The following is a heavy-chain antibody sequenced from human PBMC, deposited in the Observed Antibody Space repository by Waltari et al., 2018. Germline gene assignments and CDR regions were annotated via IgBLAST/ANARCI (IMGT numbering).Heavy chain of an antibody. CDR2: ISYDGSNK. Sequence: VRQAPGKGLEWVAVISYDGSNKYYADSVKGRFTISRDNSKNTLYLQMNSLRAEDTAVYYCASGIVVVVAPRIWGQGTLVTVSS. V-gene: IGHV3-30-3*01. D-gene: IGHD2-15*01. CDR3: ASGIVVVVAPRI. J-gene: IGHJ4*02.